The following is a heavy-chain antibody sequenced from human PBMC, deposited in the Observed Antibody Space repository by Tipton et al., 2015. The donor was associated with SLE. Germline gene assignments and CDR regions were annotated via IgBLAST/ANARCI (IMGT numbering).Heavy chain of an antibody. J-gene: IGHJ4*02. Sequence: TLSLTCFVSGASVRSTSYHWGWIRQPPGKGLEWIGNIYYDGTAYYTPSLESRVSISVDTSKNQFSLKLTSVTAADTAVYYCARDLGRSRITIFGGFDFWGQGTLVTVSS. D-gene: IGHD3-3*01. CDR1: GASVRSTSYH. CDR2: IYYDGTA. CDR3: ARDLGRSRITIFGGFDF. V-gene: IGHV4-39*07.